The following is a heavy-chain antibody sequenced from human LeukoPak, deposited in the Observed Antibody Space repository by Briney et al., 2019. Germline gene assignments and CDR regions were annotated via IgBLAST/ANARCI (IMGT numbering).Heavy chain of an antibody. D-gene: IGHD3-3*01. CDR3: ARAETNHYDFWSGYSSGWGYYYGMDV. CDR1: GGSISSGGYY. V-gene: IGHV4-31*03. J-gene: IGHJ6*02. CDR2: IYYSGST. Sequence: PSETLSLTCTVSGGSISSGGYYWRWIRQHPGKGLEWIGYIYYSGSTYYNPSLKSRVTISVDTSKNQFSLKLSSVTAADTAVYYCARAETNHYDFWSGYSSGWGYYYGMDVWGQGTTVTVSS.